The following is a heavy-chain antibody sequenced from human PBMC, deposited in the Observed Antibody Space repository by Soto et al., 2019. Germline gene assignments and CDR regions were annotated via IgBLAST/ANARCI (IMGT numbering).Heavy chain of an antibody. Sequence: SETLSLTCTVSGGSIRSGGYFWSWIRQHPGKGLEWIGYFYYSGSTYYNPSLKSRVTISEDTSKNQFFLKLTSVTAADTAVYYCASMITVTYFDSWGQGTLVT. J-gene: IGHJ4*02. D-gene: IGHD4-17*01. CDR2: FYYSGST. CDR3: ASMITVTYFDS. CDR1: GGSIRSGGYF. V-gene: IGHV4-31*03.